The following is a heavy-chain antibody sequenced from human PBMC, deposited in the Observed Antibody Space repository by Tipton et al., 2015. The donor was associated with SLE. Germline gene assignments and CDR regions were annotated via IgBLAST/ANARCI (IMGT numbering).Heavy chain of an antibody. CDR3: ARGGVGGYDYFDY. V-gene: IGHV4-34*01. CDR1: GGSFSGYY. CDR2: YSYTGST. J-gene: IGHJ4*02. D-gene: IGHD5-12*01. Sequence: TLSLTCAVYGGSFSGYYWSWIRQPPGKGLEWIGYYSYTGSTYYNPSLKSRVTISLDTSKNQFSLKLSSVTAADTAVYYCARGGVGGYDYFDYWGQGTLVTVSS.